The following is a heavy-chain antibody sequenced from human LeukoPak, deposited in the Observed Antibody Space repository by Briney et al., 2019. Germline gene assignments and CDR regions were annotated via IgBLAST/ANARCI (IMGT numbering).Heavy chain of an antibody. Sequence: GGSLRLSCAASGLTFDNYAMTWVRQAPGKGLECVSLISGGGTSTYYADSVKGRLTISRDNAKNSLYLQMNSLRVEDMAVYYCARARVVVVADPPSAFALWGQGTTVTVSS. CDR3: ARARVVVVADPPSAFAL. D-gene: IGHD2-15*01. CDR2: ISGGGTST. J-gene: IGHJ3*01. CDR1: GLTFDNYA. V-gene: IGHV3-23*01.